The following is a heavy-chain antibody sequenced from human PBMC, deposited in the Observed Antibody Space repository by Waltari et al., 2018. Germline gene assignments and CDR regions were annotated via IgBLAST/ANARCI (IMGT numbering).Heavy chain of an antibody. CDR3: ATVVKYYYDSSGEYTDY. J-gene: IGHJ4*02. V-gene: IGHV1-24*01. CDR1: GYTITDLS. Sequence: QVQLVQSGAEVKKPGASVKVSCTVSGYTITDLSMHWVRQAPGKGLEWMGGFDPEDGETIYAQKFQGRVTMTEDTSTDTAYMELSSLRSEDTAVYYCATVVKYYYDSSGEYTDYWGQGTLVTVSS. D-gene: IGHD3-22*01. CDR2: FDPEDGET.